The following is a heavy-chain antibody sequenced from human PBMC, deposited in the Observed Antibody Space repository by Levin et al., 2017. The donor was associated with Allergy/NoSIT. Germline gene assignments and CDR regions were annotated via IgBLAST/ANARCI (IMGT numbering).Heavy chain of an antibody. CDR2: IYPADSDA. D-gene: IGHD3-16*01. V-gene: IGHV5-51*01. Sequence: KYGESLKISCKGFGYDFSTYWIAWVRQMPGKGLEWMGFIYPADSDARYSPSFQGQVTISVDKSIRTAYLQWNSLKASDTAMYFCVRQGRDWAYWGQGTLVTVSS. CDR1: GYDFSTYW. CDR3: VRQGRDWAY. J-gene: IGHJ4*02.